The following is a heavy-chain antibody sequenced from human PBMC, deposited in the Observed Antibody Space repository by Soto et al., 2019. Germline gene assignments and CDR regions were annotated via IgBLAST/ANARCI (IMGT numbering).Heavy chain of an antibody. Sequence: QVQLQQWGAGLLKPSETLSLTCAVYGGSFSGYYWTWIRQPPGKGLEWIGEINDSGGTDYNPSLKSRVTISLDTSKNQFSLKLSSVTAADTAVYYCAVPGSGSSSWYSWGQGTLVTVSS. CDR2: INDSGGT. V-gene: IGHV4-34*01. D-gene: IGHD6-13*01. CDR1: GGSFSGYY. J-gene: IGHJ4*02. CDR3: AVPGSGSSSWYS.